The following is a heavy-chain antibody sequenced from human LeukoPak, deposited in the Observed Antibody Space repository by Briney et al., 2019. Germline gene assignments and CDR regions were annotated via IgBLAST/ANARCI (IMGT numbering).Heavy chain of an antibody. Sequence: AGGSLRLSCAASGFTVSSNYMSWVRQAPGKGLEWVSVIYSGGSTYYADSVKGRFTISRDNSKNTLYLQMNSLRAEDTAVYYCARDQDGDYLFDYWGQGTLVTVSS. D-gene: IGHD4-17*01. J-gene: IGHJ4*02. CDR2: IYSGGST. V-gene: IGHV3-53*01. CDR1: GFTVSSNY. CDR3: ARDQDGDYLFDY.